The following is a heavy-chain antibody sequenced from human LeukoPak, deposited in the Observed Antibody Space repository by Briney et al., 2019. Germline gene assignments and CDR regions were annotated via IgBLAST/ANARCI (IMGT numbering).Heavy chain of an antibody. Sequence: GGSLRLSCAASGFTVSSNYMSWVRQAPGKGLEWVSVIYRGGRTYSAVSVNGRFTLSRDISKNPLYLQINRLRAEDTAVYYCARIQIQLWADHFDYWGQGTLVTVSS. J-gene: IGHJ4*02. CDR3: ARIQIQLWADHFDY. CDR2: IYRGGRT. V-gene: IGHV3-53*01. D-gene: IGHD5-18*01. CDR1: GFTVSSNY.